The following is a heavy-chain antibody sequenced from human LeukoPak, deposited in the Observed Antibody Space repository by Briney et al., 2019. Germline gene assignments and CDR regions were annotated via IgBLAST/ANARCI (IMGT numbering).Heavy chain of an antibody. J-gene: IGHJ5*02. CDR2: INARGDT. CDR1: GWSFNDYY. D-gene: IGHD6-19*01. CDR3: ASSYGSSGSRRFDP. V-gene: IGHV4-34*01. Sequence: SETLSLTCAVYGWSFNDYYWNWIRQPPGKGLERIGEINARGDTNFNPSLKSRVTISVDTSKSQFSLRLTSMIAADTAVYYCASSYGSSGSRRFDPWGQGTLVTVSS.